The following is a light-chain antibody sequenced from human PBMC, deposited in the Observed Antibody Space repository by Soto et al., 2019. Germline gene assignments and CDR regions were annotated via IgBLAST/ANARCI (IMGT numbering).Light chain of an antibody. CDR2: AAS. CDR3: QHYHNFHRT. V-gene: IGKV3-15*01. J-gene: IGKJ2*01. CDR1: ETISAD. Sequence: ISMTQSPPPLSVSPGGRGTLSCEASETISADLAWYHHRPGEAPILLIYAASTSAPGVPARFSGSGSGTDFTLAIANLQPEDFGLYYCQHYHNFHRTFGQGTKVDI.